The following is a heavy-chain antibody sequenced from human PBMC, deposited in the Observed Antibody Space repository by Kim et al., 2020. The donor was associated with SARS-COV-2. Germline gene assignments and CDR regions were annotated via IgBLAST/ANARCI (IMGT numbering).Heavy chain of an antibody. Sequence: GGSLRLSCAASGFTFSSYEMNWVRQAPGKGLEWVSYISSSGSTIYYADPVKGRFTISRDNAKNSLYLQMNSLRAEDTAFYYCAREVAITPSYGMDVWGQGTTVTVSS. CDR2: ISSSGSTI. V-gene: IGHV3-48*03. J-gene: IGHJ6*02. CDR1: GFTFSSYE. CDR3: AREVAITPSYGMDV. D-gene: IGHD5-12*01.